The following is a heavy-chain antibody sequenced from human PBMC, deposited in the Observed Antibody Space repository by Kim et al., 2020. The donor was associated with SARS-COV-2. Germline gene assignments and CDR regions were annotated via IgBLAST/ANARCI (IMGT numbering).Heavy chain of an antibody. V-gene: IGHV7-4-1*02. CDR3: ARTMVRGAHYYYYGMDV. D-gene: IGHD3-10*01. Sequence: ASVKVSCKASGYTFTSYAMNWVRQAPGQGLEWMGWINTNTGNPTYAQGFTGRVVFSLDTSVSTAYLQISSLKAEDTAVYYCARTMVRGAHYYYYGMDVWGQGTTVTVSS. CDR2: INTNTGNP. CDR1: GYTFTSYA. J-gene: IGHJ6*02.